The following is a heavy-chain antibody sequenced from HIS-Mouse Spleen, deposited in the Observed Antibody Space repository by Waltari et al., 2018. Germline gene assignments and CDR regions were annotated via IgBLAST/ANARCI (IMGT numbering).Heavy chain of an antibody. Sequence: QLQLQESGPGLVKPSETLSLTCTVSGGSISSSSYYWCWIRQPPGKGLEWIGSIYYSGRTYYNPSLKSRVTISVDTSKNQFSLKLSSVTAADTAVYYCARTGTTSYYFDYWGQGTLVTVSS. CDR2: IYYSGRT. CDR1: GGSISSSSYY. CDR3: ARTGTTSYYFDY. D-gene: IGHD1-1*01. J-gene: IGHJ4*02. V-gene: IGHV4-39*01.